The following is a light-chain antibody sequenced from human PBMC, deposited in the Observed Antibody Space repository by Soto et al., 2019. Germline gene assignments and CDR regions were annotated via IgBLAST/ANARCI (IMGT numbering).Light chain of an antibody. CDR3: QQRRSTSRM. J-gene: IGKJ1*01. CDR1: QNIGKY. V-gene: IGKV1-39*01. Sequence: DIQMTQSTSSLSASLGDRVTITCRASQNIGKYVNWFQQKPGEAPKLLVYGASNTLSAVPSRFSASGSGTDYTLTINSLQRDESGAYYWQQRRSTSRMFGRGTRVEIK. CDR2: GAS.